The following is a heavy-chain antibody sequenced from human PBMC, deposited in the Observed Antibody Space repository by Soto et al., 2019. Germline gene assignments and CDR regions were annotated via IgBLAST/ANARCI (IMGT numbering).Heavy chain of an antibody. CDR1: GGSISSYY. D-gene: IGHD6-13*01. CDR2: IYYSGST. J-gene: IGHJ6*03. V-gene: IGHV4-59*08. Sequence: SETLSLTCTVSGGSISSYYWSWIRQPPGKGLEWIGYIYYSGSTNYNPSLKSRVTISVDTSKNQFSLKLSSVTAADTAVYYCARHQQYYYYMDVWGKGTTVTV. CDR3: ARHQQYYYYMDV.